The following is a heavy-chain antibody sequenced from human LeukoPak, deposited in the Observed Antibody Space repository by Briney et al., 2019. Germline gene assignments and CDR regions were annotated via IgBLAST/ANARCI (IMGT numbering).Heavy chain of an antibody. CDR3: ARVGGATAVTMYFEY. V-gene: IGHV3-48*02. CDR2: MTTSGNTI. J-gene: IGHJ4*02. CDR1: GITFSGYS. Sequence: GGSLRLSCVVSGITFSGYSMIWVRQAPGKGLEWLSFMTTSGNTIFYAESVKDRFTISRDNAKKSLYLQMNSLRDEDAAVYYCARVGGATAVTMYFEYWGQGTLVTVSS. D-gene: IGHD1-26*01.